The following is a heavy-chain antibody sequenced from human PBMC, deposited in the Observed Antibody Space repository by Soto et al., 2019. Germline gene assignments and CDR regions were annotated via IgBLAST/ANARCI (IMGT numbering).Heavy chain of an antibody. CDR1: GYTFTSYD. CDR2: MSPNSGAT. CDR3: ARGVDAGVDV. D-gene: IGHD1-1*01. J-gene: IGHJ6*02. V-gene: IGHV1-8*01. Sequence: QVQLVQSGAEVTKPGASVKVSCKASGYTFTSYDINWVRQATGQGLEWMGWMSPNSGATGYAQKFQGRVTMTRDTSISTACRELSNLRSEDTAIYYGARGVDAGVDVWGQGSTVTVSS.